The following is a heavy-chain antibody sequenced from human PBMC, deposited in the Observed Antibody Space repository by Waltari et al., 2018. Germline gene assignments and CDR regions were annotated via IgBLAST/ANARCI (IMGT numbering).Heavy chain of an antibody. J-gene: IGHJ4*02. CDR2: IRNKVDRYTT. Sequence: EVQLVDSGGALVQPGGSLRLPCTASAAPFSAYFLNRLRQTPGKGLEWVGRIRNKVDRYTTEYAASVKGRFTISRDDSKNSVYLQMNGLKTEDTGMYYCTAGPTRIGNSYAYFDYWGQGTLVTVTS. CDR3: TAGPTRIGNSYAYFDY. V-gene: IGHV3-72*01. CDR1: AAPFSAYF. D-gene: IGHD3-10*01.